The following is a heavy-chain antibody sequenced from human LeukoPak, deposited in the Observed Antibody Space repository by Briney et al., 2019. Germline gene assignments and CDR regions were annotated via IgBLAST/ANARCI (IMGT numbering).Heavy chain of an antibody. V-gene: IGHV4-34*01. CDR2: INHSGST. Sequence: SETLSLTCAVYGGSFSGYYWSWIRQPPGKGLEWIGEINHSGSTNYNPSLKSRVTISVDTSKSQFSLKLSSVTAADTAVYYCARGLRAARLASWGQGSLVTVSS. CDR1: GGSFSGYY. D-gene: IGHD6-6*01. J-gene: IGHJ5*02. CDR3: ARGLRAARLAS.